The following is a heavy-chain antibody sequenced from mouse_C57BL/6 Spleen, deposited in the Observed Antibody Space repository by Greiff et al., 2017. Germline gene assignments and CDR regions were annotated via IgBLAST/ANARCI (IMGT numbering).Heavy chain of an antibody. V-gene: IGHV5-17*01. J-gene: IGHJ4*01. CDR2: ISRGSSTT. D-gene: IGHD1-1*01. CDR3: ARSHRYGSRYYAMDY. CDR1: GFTFSDYG. Sequence: EVQRLESGAGLVKPGASLKLSCAASGFTFSDYGMHWVRQAPEQGLEWVGYISRGSSTTYYAQTVKGQVTITGDNSYNTPFLQMTSLMSEDTAMYYCARSHRYGSRYYAMDYWGQGTSVTVSS.